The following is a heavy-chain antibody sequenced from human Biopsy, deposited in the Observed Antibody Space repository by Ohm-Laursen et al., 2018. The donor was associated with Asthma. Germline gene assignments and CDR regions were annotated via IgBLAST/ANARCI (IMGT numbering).Heavy chain of an antibody. CDR1: GGSVSSGSYY. CDR3: ARVPTTLRYFDL. V-gene: IGHV4-61*01. D-gene: IGHD2-15*01. J-gene: IGHJ2*01. Sequence: PPGSLSLTCTVSGGSVSSGSYYWSWIRQPPGKGLAWVSYISYSGSTDCNPSLKSRLTISMDTSKNQFSLKLSSVTAADTAVYYCARVPTTLRYFDLWGRGTLVTVSS. CDR2: ISYSGST.